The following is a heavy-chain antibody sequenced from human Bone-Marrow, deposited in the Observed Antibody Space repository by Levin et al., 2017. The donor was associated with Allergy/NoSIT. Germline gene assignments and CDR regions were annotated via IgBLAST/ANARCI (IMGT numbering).Heavy chain of an antibody. CDR1: GGSVSSADYF. J-gene: IGHJ4*02. V-gene: IGHV4-30-4*01. CDR2: IFYSGST. D-gene: IGHD6-19*01. Sequence: SETLSLTCTVSGGSVSSADYFWTWIRQPPGKGLEWLGYIFYSGSTFFNPSLKSRPIISVDTSSNQFSLNLSSVTAADTAVYYCARAKGTAVAGLDYWGQGTLVTVSS. CDR3: ARAKGTAVAGLDY.